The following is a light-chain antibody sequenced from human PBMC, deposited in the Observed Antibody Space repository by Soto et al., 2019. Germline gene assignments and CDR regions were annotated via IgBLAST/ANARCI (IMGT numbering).Light chain of an antibody. CDR2: DAS. CDR3: QQRSNWPTWT. Sequence: IVLTQSPSTLSLSPGGRAALSCRASQSVSSYLAWYQQKPGQAPRLLXYDASNRATGIPARFSGSGSGTDFTLTISSLEPEDFAVYYCQQRSNWPTWTFGQGTKVDIK. CDR1: QSVSSY. V-gene: IGKV3-11*01. J-gene: IGKJ1*01.